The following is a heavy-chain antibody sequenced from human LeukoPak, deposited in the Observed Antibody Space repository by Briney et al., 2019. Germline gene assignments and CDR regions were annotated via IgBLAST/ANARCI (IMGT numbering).Heavy chain of an antibody. CDR3: ARDREVVAATPADY. J-gene: IGHJ4*02. CDR2: IIPIFGTA. CDR1: GGTFSSYA. Sequence: ASVKVSCKASGGTFSSYAISWVRQAPGQGLEWTGGIIPIFGTANYAQKLQGRVTMTTDTSTSIAYMELRSLRFDDTAVYYCARDREVVAATPADYWGQGTLVTVSS. V-gene: IGHV1-69*05. D-gene: IGHD2-15*01.